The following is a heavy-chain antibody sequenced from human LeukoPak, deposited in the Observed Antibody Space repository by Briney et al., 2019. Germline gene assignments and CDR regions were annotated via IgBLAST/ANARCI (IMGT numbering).Heavy chain of an antibody. Sequence: PGGSLRLSCAASGFTFDDYTMHWVRQAPGKGLEWVSLISWDGGSTYYADSVKGRFTISRDNSKNSPYLQMNSLRTEDTALYYCAKEGSYLHSPNYFDYWGQGTLVTVSS. V-gene: IGHV3-43*01. CDR2: ISWDGGST. D-gene: IGHD1-26*01. CDR1: GFTFDDYT. J-gene: IGHJ4*02. CDR3: AKEGSYLHSPNYFDY.